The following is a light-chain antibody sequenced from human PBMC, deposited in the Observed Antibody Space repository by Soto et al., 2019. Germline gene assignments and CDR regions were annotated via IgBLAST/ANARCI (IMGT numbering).Light chain of an antibody. Sequence: EILMTQSPATLSVSPGERATLSCRASQSISTNLAWYQQKPGQAPRLLIYGASTRATGVPTRFSGSGSGTEFPLTISSLQSEDFAVYYCQQYNDWPPRRTFGQGTKVDVK. CDR1: QSISTN. V-gene: IGKV3-15*01. CDR2: GAS. CDR3: QQYNDWPPRRT. J-gene: IGKJ1*01.